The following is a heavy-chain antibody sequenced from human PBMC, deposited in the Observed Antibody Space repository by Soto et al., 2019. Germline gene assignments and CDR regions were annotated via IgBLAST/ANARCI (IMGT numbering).Heavy chain of an antibody. Sequence: GGSLRLSCAASGFTFSSYSIGWVRQGPGKGLEWVAVVSIGGSTHYADSVRGRFTISRDNSKNTLSLQMNSLTAEDTAVYFCAKRRGAGGHFDYWGQGVLVTVSS. CDR1: GFTFSSYS. D-gene: IGHD2-15*01. J-gene: IGHJ4*02. CDR2: VSIGGST. CDR3: AKRRGAGGHFDY. V-gene: IGHV3-23*01.